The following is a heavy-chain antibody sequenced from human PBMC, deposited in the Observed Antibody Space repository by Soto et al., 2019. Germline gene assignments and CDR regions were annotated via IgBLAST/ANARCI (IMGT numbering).Heavy chain of an antibody. V-gene: IGHV4-59*01. Sequence: SETLSLTCTVSGGSISSYYWSWIRQPPGKGLEWIGYIYYSGSTNYNPSLKSRVTISVDTSKNQFSLKLSSVTAADTAVYYCARDRGGSYKGPYYYYGMDVWGQGTTVTVSS. J-gene: IGHJ6*02. CDR1: GGSISSYY. CDR2: IYYSGST. CDR3: ARDRGGSYKGPYYYYGMDV. D-gene: IGHD1-26*01.